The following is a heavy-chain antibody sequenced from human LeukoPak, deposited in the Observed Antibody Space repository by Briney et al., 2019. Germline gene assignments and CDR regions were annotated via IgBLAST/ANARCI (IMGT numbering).Heavy chain of an antibody. D-gene: IGHD7-27*01. CDR2: IKQDGSDK. V-gene: IGHV3-7*01. CDR1: GFTFSACW. J-gene: IGHJ4*02. CDR3: ARGYWGLVF. Sequence: GGSLRLSCAASGFTFSACWMSWVRQAPGKGLEWVANIKQDGSDKYFEDSVKGRFTISRDNAKNSVYLQMNSLRAEDTAVYYCARGYWGLVFWGQGALVTVSS.